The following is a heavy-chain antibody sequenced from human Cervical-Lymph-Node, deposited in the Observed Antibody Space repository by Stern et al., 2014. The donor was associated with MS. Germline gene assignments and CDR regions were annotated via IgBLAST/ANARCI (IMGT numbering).Heavy chain of an antibody. D-gene: IGHD6-13*01. CDR2: IDWDDDK. V-gene: IGHV2-70*01. CDR1: GFSLTTSAMC. J-gene: IGHJ4*02. CDR3: ARCRWDSRRWYYFDY. Sequence: ESGPALVKPTQTLTLTCTFSGFSLTTSAMCVSWIRQPPGKALEWLALIDWDDDKYYNTSLKTRLTISKDNPKNQVLLALTTLDPVDTATYYGARCRWDSRRWYYFDYWGQGTLVTVSS.